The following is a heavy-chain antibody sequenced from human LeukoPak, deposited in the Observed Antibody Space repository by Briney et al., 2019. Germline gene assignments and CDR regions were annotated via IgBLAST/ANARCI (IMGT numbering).Heavy chain of an antibody. Sequence: SETLSFTCTVSGGSISSGGYSWGWIRQPPGKGLEWIGSIYYSGSTYYNPSLKSRVTISVDTSKNQFSLKLSSVTAADTAVYYCARHPRGGYSSFDYWGQGTLVTVSS. CDR1: GGSISSGGYS. D-gene: IGHD2-15*01. J-gene: IGHJ4*02. CDR3: ARHPRGGYSSFDY. V-gene: IGHV4-39*01. CDR2: IYYSGST.